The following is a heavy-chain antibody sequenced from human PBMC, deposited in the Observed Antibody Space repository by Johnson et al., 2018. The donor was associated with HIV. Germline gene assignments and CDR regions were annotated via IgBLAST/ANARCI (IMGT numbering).Heavy chain of an antibody. CDR3: AKESETYGGNIGFQHAFDI. CDR1: GFTFSNFA. CDR2: ISYDGSNK. V-gene: IGHV3-30*04. J-gene: IGHJ3*02. Sequence: QVQLVESGGGLVKPGGSLRLSCAASGFTFSNFAMHWVRQAPGNGLEWVVVISYDGSNKYYAASVKGRFTVSRDNSKNTLYLQMNSLRADDTAVYYCAKESETYGGNIGFQHAFDIWGQGTMVTVSS. D-gene: IGHD4-23*01.